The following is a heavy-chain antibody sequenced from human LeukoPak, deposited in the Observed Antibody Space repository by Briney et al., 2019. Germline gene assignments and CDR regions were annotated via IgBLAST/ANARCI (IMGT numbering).Heavy chain of an antibody. D-gene: IGHD2-2*01. V-gene: IGHV1-69*01. J-gene: IGHJ6*02. CDR1: GGTFSSYA. Sequence: AASVKVSCKASGGTFSSYAISWVRQAPGQGLERMGGIIPIFGTASYAQKFQGRVTITADESTSTAYMELSSLRSEDTAVYYCARNIVVVPAAYYYYYYGMDVWGQGTTVTVSS. CDR3: ARNIVVVPAAYYYYYYGMDV. CDR2: IIPIFGTA.